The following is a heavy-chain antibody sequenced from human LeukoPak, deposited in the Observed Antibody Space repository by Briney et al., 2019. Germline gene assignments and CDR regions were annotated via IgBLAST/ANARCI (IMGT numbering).Heavy chain of an antibody. CDR3: ARLPLGSWWFDP. CDR1: GGSSSGSS. J-gene: IGHJ5*02. D-gene: IGHD6-13*01. V-gene: IGHV4-34*01. Sequence: SETLSLTCAVYGGSSSGSSGSGIRNPPGKGRGWIGEINHSGSTNYNPSLKSRVTISVDTSKNQFSLKLSSVTAADTAVYYCARLPLGSWWFDPWGQGTLVTVSS. CDR2: INHSGST.